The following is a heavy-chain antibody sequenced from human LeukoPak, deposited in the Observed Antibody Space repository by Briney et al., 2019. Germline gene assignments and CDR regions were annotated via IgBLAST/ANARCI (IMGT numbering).Heavy chain of an antibody. D-gene: IGHD1-26*01. Sequence: GGSLRLSCAASGFTVSDNFMTWARQAPGKGLEWVSVIYVAGNTYYADSVKGRFTVSRDNSKNTLYLQMNSLRANDTAVYYCAREMLRDGSYLIEDWGQGILVTVSS. CDR1: GFTVSDNF. V-gene: IGHV3-53*01. CDR3: AREMLRDGSYLIED. CDR2: IYVAGNT. J-gene: IGHJ4*02.